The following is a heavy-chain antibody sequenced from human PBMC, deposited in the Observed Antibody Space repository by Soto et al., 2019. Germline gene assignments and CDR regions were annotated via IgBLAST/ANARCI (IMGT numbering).Heavy chain of an antibody. D-gene: IGHD3-10*01. J-gene: IGHJ5*02. Sequence: SETLSLTCTVSGASISSDNYYWGWIRQPPGKGLELIGTFYYSGNIYYNPSLRSRVTLSVDTSKNRFSLKLNSVTAADTAIYYCASRQNGEYRNSDFFDXWGQGTLVTVS. CDR2: FYYSGNI. V-gene: IGHV4-39*02. CDR3: ASRQNGEYRNSDFFDX. CDR1: GASISSDNYY.